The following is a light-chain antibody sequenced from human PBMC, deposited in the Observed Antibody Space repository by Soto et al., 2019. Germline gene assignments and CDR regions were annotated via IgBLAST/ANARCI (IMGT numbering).Light chain of an antibody. J-gene: IGKJ1*01. Sequence: DIQMTQSPSTLSGSVGDRVTITCRASQTISSWLAWYPQKPGKAPKLLIYKASTLKSGVPSRFRGSGSGTEFTLTISSLQPDDFATYYCQHYNSYSEAFGQGTKVELK. CDR1: QTISSW. CDR3: QHYNSYSEA. V-gene: IGKV1-5*03. CDR2: KAS.